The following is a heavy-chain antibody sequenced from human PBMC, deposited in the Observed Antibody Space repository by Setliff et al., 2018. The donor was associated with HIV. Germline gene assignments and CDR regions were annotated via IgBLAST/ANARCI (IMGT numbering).Heavy chain of an antibody. J-gene: IGHJ3*01. CDR3: ARGWGHDGFDF. D-gene: IGHD7-27*01. V-gene: IGHV4-34*01. CDR1: GRSFSGYY. Sequence: SETLSLTCAVYGRSFSGYYWNWIRQSPGKGLEWIGEIHHSGCTNYNPSLKSRVTMSIDTSKNQFSLNVSSVTAADTAVYYCARGWGHDGFDFWGQGTMVTVSS. CDR2: IHHSGCT.